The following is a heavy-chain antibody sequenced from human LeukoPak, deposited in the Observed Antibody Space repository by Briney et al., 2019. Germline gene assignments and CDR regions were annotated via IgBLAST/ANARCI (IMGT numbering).Heavy chain of an antibody. J-gene: IGHJ3*02. CDR3: ARGRPKKLLWFGEPPAGCAFDI. D-gene: IGHD3-10*01. CDR1: GGSISSSSYY. V-gene: IGHV4-39*01. Sequence: SETLSLTCTVSGGSISSSSYYWGWIRQPPGKGLEWIGSIYYSGSTYYNPSLKSRVTISVDTPKNQFSLKLSSVTAADTAVYYCARGRPKKLLWFGEPPAGCAFDIWGQGTMVTVSS. CDR2: IYYSGST.